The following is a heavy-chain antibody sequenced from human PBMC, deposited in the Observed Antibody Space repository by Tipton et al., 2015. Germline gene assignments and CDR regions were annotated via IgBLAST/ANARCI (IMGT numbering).Heavy chain of an antibody. CDR1: GGSFSGYY. CDR2: INHSGST. J-gene: IGHJ5*01. Sequence: TLSLTCAVYGGSFSGYYWTWIRQPPEKGLEWIGEINHSGSTNYKPSLKSRVTISVDTSKNQFSLKLSSVTAADTAVYYCARARAFTMLRGVKGNWCDSWGQGTLVTVSS. CDR3: ARARAFTMLRGVKGNWCDS. V-gene: IGHV4-34*01. D-gene: IGHD3-10*01.